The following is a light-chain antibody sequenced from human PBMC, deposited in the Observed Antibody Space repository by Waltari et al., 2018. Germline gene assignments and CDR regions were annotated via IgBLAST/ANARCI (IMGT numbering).Light chain of an antibody. J-gene: IGKJ2*01. Sequence: AIQLTQSPASLSASVGDRVSISCRASLDIASALAWYQQKPGQPPKLLIYDASTLESGVPRRFSGSGSGTGFTLTITSLQPEDSAIYFCQQFDSYPQTFGQGTKLEIK. CDR3: QQFDSYPQT. V-gene: IGKV1-13*02. CDR1: LDIASA. CDR2: DAS.